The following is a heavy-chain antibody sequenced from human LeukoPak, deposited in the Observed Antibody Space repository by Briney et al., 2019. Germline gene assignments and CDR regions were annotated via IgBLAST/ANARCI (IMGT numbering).Heavy chain of an antibody. J-gene: IGHJ4*02. Sequence: PSETLSLTCAVYGGSFCGYYWSWIRQPPGKGLEWIGYIYYSGSTYYNPSLKSRVTISVDTSKNQFSLKLSSVTAADTAVYYCARVAWDLLFDYWGQGTLVTVSS. CDR3: ARVAWDLLFDY. D-gene: IGHD1-26*01. CDR2: IYYSGST. CDR1: GGSFCGYY. V-gene: IGHV4-34*01.